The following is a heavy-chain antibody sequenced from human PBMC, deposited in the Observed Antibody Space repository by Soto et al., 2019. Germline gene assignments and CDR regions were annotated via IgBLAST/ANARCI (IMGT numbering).Heavy chain of an antibody. J-gene: IGHJ4*02. CDR1: GFTFSDYY. V-gene: IGHV3-11*01. CDR2: ISSSGSTI. Sequence: QVQLVESGGGLVKPGGSLRLSCAASGFTFSDYYMSWIRQAPGKGLEWVSYISSSGSTIYYADSVKDRFTISRDNAKNSLYLQMNSLRAEDTAVYYCARDLVITPGITMVRGVIGYWGQGTLVTVSS. CDR3: ARDLVITPGITMVRGVIGY. D-gene: IGHD3-10*01.